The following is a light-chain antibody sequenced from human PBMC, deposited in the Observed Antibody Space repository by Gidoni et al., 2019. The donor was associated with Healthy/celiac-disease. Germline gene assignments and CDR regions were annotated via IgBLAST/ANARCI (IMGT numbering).Light chain of an antibody. CDR3: QQSYSTPRT. V-gene: IGKV1-39*01. Sequence: DSQMNQAPSSLSASVGDRVTITCRASQSISSYLNWYQQKPGKAPQLLIYAASSLQSGVPSRFSGSGSGTDFTLTISSLQPEDFATYYCQQSYSTPRTFGQGTKVEIK. CDR1: QSISSY. CDR2: AAS. J-gene: IGKJ1*01.